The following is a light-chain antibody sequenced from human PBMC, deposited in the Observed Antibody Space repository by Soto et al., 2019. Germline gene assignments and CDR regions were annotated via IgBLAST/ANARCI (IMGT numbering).Light chain of an antibody. CDR1: SSDVGDYNR. J-gene: IGLJ3*02. Sequence: QSVLTQPASVSGSPGQSITISCTGTSSDVGDYNRVSWYQHHPGKAPKLLILEVSDRPSGISDRFSGFKSGNTASLTISGLQAEDEAAYYCISYIPSTTTHWVFGGGTQLTVL. CDR3: ISYIPSTTTHWV. CDR2: EVS. V-gene: IGLV2-14*01.